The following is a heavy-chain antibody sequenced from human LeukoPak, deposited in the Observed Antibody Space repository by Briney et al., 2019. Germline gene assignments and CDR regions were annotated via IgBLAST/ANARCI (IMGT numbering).Heavy chain of an antibody. Sequence: PSETLSLTCTASGGSISSYYWSWIRQPPGKGLEWIGYIYYSGSTNYNPSLKSRVTISVDTSKNQFSLKLSSVTAADTAVYYCARRRSSSWYYFDYWGQGTLVTVSS. V-gene: IGHV4-59*08. CDR2: IYYSGST. CDR1: GGSISSYY. J-gene: IGHJ4*02. CDR3: ARRRSSSWYYFDY. D-gene: IGHD6-13*01.